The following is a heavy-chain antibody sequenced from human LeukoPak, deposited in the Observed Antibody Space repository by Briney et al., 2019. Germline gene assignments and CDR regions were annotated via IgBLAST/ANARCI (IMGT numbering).Heavy chain of an antibody. Sequence: ASVKVSCKASGYTFTSYGISWVRQAPGQGLEWMGWVSSYNGNTNYAQKLQGRVTMTTDTSTSTAYMELRSLRSDDTAVYYCARSQWLAIFDYWGQGTLVTVSS. V-gene: IGHV1-18*01. D-gene: IGHD6-19*01. J-gene: IGHJ4*02. CDR1: GYTFTSYG. CDR2: VSSYNGNT. CDR3: ARSQWLAIFDY.